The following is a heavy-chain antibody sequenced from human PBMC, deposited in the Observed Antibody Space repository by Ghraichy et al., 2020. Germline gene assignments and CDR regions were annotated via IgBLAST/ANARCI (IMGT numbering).Heavy chain of an antibody. D-gene: IGHD1-26*01. V-gene: IGHV1-18*01. J-gene: IGHJ4*02. CDR3: ARFPPDAREAGGSYPFDY. CDR1: GYTFTSYG. CDR2: ISAYNGNT. Sequence: ASVKVSCKASGYTFTSYGISWVRQAPGQGLEWMGWISAYNGNTNYAQKLQGRVTMTTDTSTSTAYMELRSLRSDDTAVYYCARFPPDAREAGGSYPFDYWGQGTLVTVSS.